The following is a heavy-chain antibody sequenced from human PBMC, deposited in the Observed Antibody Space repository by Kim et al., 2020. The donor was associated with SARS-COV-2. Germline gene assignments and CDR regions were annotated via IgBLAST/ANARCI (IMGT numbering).Heavy chain of an antibody. Sequence: SETLSLTCTVSGGSISSGDYYWSWIRQPPGKGLEWIGYIYYSGSTYYNPSLKSRVTISVDTSKNQFSLKLSSVTAADTAVYYCASAYYYDSSGYYWPLDYWGQGTLVTVSS. CDR3: ASAYYYDSSGYYWPLDY. V-gene: IGHV4-30-4*01. D-gene: IGHD3-22*01. J-gene: IGHJ4*02. CDR1: GGSISSGDYY. CDR2: IYYSGST.